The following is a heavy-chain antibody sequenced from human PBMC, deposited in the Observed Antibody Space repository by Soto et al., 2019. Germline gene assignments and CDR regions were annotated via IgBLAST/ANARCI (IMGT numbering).Heavy chain of an antibody. CDR2: ISGSGGST. Sequence: EVQLLESGGGLVQPGGSLRLSCAASGFTFSSYAMSWVRQAPGKGLVWVSAISGSGGSTYYADSVKGRFTISRDNSNNTLYLQMNSLRAEDTAVYYCAKDRGTLTTLSLDYWGQGTLVTVSS. J-gene: IGHJ4*02. D-gene: IGHD4-17*01. CDR1: GFTFSSYA. CDR3: AKDRGTLTTLSLDY. V-gene: IGHV3-23*01.